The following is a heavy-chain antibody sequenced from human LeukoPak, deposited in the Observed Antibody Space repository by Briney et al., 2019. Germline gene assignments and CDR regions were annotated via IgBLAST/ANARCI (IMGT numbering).Heavy chain of an antibody. CDR3: ARDYGSGSLHY. V-gene: IGHV1-3*04. D-gene: IGHD3-10*01. CDR2: INTGNGNT. CDR1: GYTFTDYA. J-gene: IGHJ4*02. Sequence: SVKFSCKASGYTFTDYAIHWVRQAPGQRLEWMGWINTGNGNTRYSQKFQDRFTIARDTSASTAYVELSSLRSEDTAVYYCARDYGSGSLHYWGQGTLVTVSS.